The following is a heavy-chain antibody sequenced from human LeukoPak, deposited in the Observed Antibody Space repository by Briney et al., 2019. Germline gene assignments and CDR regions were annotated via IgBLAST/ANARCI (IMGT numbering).Heavy chain of an antibody. V-gene: IGHV4-39*01. J-gene: IGHJ4*02. CDR2: IYYSGST. Sequence: PSETLSLTCTVSGGSISSSSYYWGWIRQPPGKGLEWIGSIYYSGSTYYNPSLKSRVTISVDTSKNQFSLKLSSVTAADTAVYCCARQFSSGYLYYFDYWGRGTLVTVSS. CDR3: ARQFSSGYLYYFDY. D-gene: IGHD3-22*01. CDR1: GGSISSSSYY.